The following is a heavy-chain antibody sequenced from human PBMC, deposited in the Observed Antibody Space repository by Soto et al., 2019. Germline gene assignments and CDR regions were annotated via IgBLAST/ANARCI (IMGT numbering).Heavy chain of an antibody. J-gene: IGHJ4*02. CDR3: AREKNSGYYRTVDY. Sequence: QVQLVASGGGVVRPGRSLSLSCAASGFTLSGHGLHWVRQAPGKGLEWVAVVTHDGTERHYPDSVKGRFTITRDISTNTFYLQMNSLRVEDTAMYYCAREKNSGYYRTVDYWGQGTLVTVSS. D-gene: IGHD3-10*01. CDR2: VTHDGTER. V-gene: IGHV3-30*03. CDR1: GFTLSGHG.